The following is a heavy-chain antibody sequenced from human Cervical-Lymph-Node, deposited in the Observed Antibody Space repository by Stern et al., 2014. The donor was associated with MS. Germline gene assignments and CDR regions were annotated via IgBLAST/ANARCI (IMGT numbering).Heavy chain of an antibody. CDR2: IYYSGST. Sequence: QVQLQESGPGLVKPSETLSLTCTVSGGSISSYYWSWIRQPPRKGLEWIGYIYYSGSTNYNPSLKSRVTISVDTSKNQFSLKLSSVTAADTAVYYCARLGGIAAAGDWFDPWGQGTLVTVSS. D-gene: IGHD6-13*01. J-gene: IGHJ5*02. V-gene: IGHV4-59*01. CDR3: ARLGGIAAAGDWFDP. CDR1: GGSISSYY.